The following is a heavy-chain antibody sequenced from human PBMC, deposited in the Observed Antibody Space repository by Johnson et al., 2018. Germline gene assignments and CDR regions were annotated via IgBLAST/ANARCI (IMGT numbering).Heavy chain of an antibody. CDR1: GGSFSGYY. D-gene: IGHD6-13*01. CDR2: IYSGGST. J-gene: IGHJ3*02. CDR3: GRDGIAAAVPHGGVYDAFDI. V-gene: IGHV3-66*03. Sequence: VQLQQWGAGLLKPSETLSLTCGVYGGSFSGYYWSWIRQPPGKGLEWVSVIYSGGSTYYADSVKGRFTLPRANSKNKLYLQMNSLRAEDTAVNYCGRDGIAAAVPHGGVYDAFDIWGQGTMVTVSS.